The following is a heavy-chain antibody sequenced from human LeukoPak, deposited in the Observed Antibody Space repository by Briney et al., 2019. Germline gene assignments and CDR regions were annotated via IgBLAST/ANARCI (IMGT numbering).Heavy chain of an antibody. D-gene: IGHD4-11*01. CDR2: ISTYNGNT. Sequence: GASVKVSCKASGYSFANYGISWVRQAPGQGLEWMGWISTYNGNTNYAQKLQGRVTMTTDTSTSTAYMELTSLRFDDTAVYYCARGTTPITTSDYWGQGTLVTVSS. CDR1: GYSFANYG. V-gene: IGHV1-18*01. CDR3: ARGTTPITTSDY. J-gene: IGHJ4*02.